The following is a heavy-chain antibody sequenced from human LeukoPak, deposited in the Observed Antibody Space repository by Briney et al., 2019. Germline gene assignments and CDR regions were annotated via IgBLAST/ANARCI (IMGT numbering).Heavy chain of an antibody. CDR2: INWNGVYT. D-gene: IGHD3-22*01. J-gene: IGHJ4*02. Sequence: PGGSLRLSCEASGFTFDDYGMTWVRQVPGKGPEWVCDINWNGVYTNYADSVRGRFTVSRDNAKNSLSLQMNSLGAGDTAIYFCAREVKYYDGSGYPDFWGQGTLVTVSS. CDR1: GFTFDDYG. V-gene: IGHV3-20*04. CDR3: AREVKYYDGSGYPDF.